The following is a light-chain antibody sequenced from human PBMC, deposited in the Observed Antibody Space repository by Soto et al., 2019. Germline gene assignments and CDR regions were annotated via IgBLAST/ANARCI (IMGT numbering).Light chain of an antibody. V-gene: IGKV1-13*02. CDR2: DAS. CDR1: KNVSSSY. CDR3: QQDDGSPST. J-gene: IGKJ4*01. Sequence: QSTGTQSLSPGERVTISCRASKNVSSSYLDWYQQKPGKAPKLLIYDASRWESGVPSRFSGSGSGTDFTLTISSLQPEDFATYYCQQDDGSPSTFGGGTKVDIK.